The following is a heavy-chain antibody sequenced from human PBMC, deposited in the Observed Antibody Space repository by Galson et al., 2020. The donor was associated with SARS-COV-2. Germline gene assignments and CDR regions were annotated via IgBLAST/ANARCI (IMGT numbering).Heavy chain of an antibody. CDR1: GYTFTSYD. J-gene: IGHJ6*03. D-gene: IGHD3-3*01. V-gene: IGHV1-8*01. Sequence: ASVKVSCKASGYTFTSYDINWVRQATGQGLEWMGWMNPNSGNTGYAQKFQGRVTMTRNTSISTANMELNSLRSEDTAVYYCARGLRFLEWLLFDSYYYYYMDVWGKGTTVTVSS. CDR2: MNPNSGNT. CDR3: ARGLRFLEWLLFDSYYYYYMDV.